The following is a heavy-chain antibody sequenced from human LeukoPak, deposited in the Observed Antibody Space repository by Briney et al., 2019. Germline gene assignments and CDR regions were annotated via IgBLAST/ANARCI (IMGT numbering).Heavy chain of an antibody. J-gene: IGHJ5*02. CDR2: IIPIFGTA. D-gene: IGHD6-19*01. CDR3: ARDEASYRSGPWFDP. Sequence: SVKVSCKASGGTFSSYAISWVRQAPGQGLEWMGGIIPIFGTANYAQKFQGRVTITADKSTSTAYMELSSLRSEDTAVYYCARDEASYRSGPWFDPWGQGTLVTVSS. CDR1: GGTFSSYA. V-gene: IGHV1-69*06.